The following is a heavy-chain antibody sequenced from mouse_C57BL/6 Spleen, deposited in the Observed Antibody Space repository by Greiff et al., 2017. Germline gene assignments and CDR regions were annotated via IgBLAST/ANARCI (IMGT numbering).Heavy chain of an antibody. CDR3: AVTTVVARYWYFDV. D-gene: IGHD1-1*01. J-gene: IGHJ1*03. V-gene: IGHV1-52*01. Sequence: VQLQQPGAELVRPGSSVKLSCKASGYTFTSYWMHWVKQRPIQGLEWIGNIDPSDSETHYNQKFKDKATLTVDKSSSTAYMQLSSLTSEDSAVYYCAVTTVVARYWYFDVWGTGTTVTVSS. CDR1: GYTFTSYW. CDR2: IDPSDSET.